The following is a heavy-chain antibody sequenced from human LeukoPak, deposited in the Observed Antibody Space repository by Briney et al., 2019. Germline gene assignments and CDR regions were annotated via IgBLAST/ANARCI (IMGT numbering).Heavy chain of an antibody. D-gene: IGHD1-26*01. V-gene: IGHV3-21*01. J-gene: IGHJ6*03. CDR3: ARIRYSGTKRVSYYYMDV. Sequence: GGSLRLSCAASGFTFSSYSMNWVRQAPGKGLEWVSSISSSSSYIYCADSVKGRFTISRDNAKNSLYLQMNSLRAEDTAVYYCARIRYSGTKRVSYYYMDVWGKGTTVTVSS. CDR1: GFTFSSYS. CDR2: ISSSSSYI.